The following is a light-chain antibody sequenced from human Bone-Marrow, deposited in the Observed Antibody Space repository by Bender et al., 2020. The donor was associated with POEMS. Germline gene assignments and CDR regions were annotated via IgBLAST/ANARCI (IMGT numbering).Light chain of an antibody. CDR3: SSYAGSNNFVV. V-gene: IGLV2-8*01. CDR1: SSDVGAYNS. J-gene: IGLJ2*01. Sequence: QSALTQPASVSGSPGQSITISCTGTSSDVGAYNSVSWYQQHPGKAPKLIIYEVTKRPSGVPDRFSGSKSGNTASLTVSGLQAEDEADYYCSSYAGSNNFVVFGGGTKLTVL. CDR2: EVT.